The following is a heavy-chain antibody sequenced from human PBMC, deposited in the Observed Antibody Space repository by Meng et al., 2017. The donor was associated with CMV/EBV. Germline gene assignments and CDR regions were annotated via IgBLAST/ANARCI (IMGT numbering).Heavy chain of an antibody. D-gene: IGHD4-17*01. J-gene: IGHJ6*02. CDR2: IKSKTDGGTT. CDR3: TTGRATVTGYYYYGMDV. CDR1: GFTFSNAW. Sequence: SCAASGFTFSNAWMSWVRQAPGKGLEWVGRIKSKTDGGTTDYAAPVKGRFTISRDDSKNTLYLQMNSLKTEDTAVYYCTTGRATVTGYYYYGMDVWGQGTTVTVSS. V-gene: IGHV3-15*01.